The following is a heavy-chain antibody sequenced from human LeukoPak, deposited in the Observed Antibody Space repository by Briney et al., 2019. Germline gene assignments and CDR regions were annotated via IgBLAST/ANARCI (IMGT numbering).Heavy chain of an antibody. J-gene: IGHJ4*02. CDR2: FSAYNGNT. CDR1: GYTFTSYD. V-gene: IGHV1-18*01. D-gene: IGHD4-23*01. CDR3: ARDLIGGNSGY. Sequence: ASVNVSCTASGYTFTSYDISWVRQATGQGLEWMGWFSAYNGNTNYAQRLQGRVTMATDTSTTTAYMELRSLRSDDTAVYYCARDLIGGNSGYWGQGTLVTVSS.